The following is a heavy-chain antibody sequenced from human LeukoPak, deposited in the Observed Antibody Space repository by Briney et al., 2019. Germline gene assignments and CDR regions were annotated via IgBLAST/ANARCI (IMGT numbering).Heavy chain of an antibody. D-gene: IGHD3-22*01. CDR3: ARVDTYYYDSSGPI. V-gene: IGHV1-69*04. CDR2: IIPILGIA. Sequence: SVKVSCKASGGTVSSYAISWVRQAPGQGLEWMGRIIPILGIANYAQKFQGRATITADKSTSPASMELSSLRSEDTAVYYCARVDTYYYDSSGPIWGQGTLVTVSS. CDR1: GGTVSSYA. J-gene: IGHJ4*02.